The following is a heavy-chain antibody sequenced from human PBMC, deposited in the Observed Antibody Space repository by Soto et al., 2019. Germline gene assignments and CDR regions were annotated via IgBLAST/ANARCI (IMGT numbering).Heavy chain of an antibody. CDR3: AKKLPEAGSHFAFDI. J-gene: IGHJ3*02. D-gene: IGHD2-2*01. CDR1: GFTFSSNW. V-gene: IGHV3-7*05. Sequence: GGSLRLSCVGSGFTFSSNWMTWVRQAPGKGLEWVGNIRQDGSEKNYVDSVKGRFTISRDNSKNTLYLQMNSLRAEDTAVYYCAKKLPEAGSHFAFDIWGHGTMVIVSS. CDR2: IRQDGSEK.